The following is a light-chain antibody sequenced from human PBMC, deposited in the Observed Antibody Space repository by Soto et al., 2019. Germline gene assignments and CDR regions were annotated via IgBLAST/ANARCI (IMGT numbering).Light chain of an antibody. CDR2: DAS. CDR3: QQYGRLWT. Sequence: EIVLTQSHATLSFSLGERVTIXCRASQSVSSYLAWYQQKPGQAPRLLIYDASNRATGIPARFSGSGSGTDFTLTISRLEPEDFAVYYCQQYGRLWTFGQGTKVDIK. J-gene: IGKJ1*01. CDR1: QSVSSY. V-gene: IGKV3-11*01.